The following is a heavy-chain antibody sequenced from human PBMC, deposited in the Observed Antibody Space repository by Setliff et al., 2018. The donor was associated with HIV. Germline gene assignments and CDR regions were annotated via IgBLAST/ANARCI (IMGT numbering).Heavy chain of an antibody. CDR3: ARVSSTCWYSIFRNYYYHMDV. J-gene: IGHJ6*03. CDR1: GGSFSGNY. Sequence: SETLSLTCAVYGGSFSGNYWSWIRQSPGKGLEWIGEINHSGRTKYSPSLTSRVSISVDTSKTQFSLKLSSVTAADTAVYYCARVSSTCWYSIFRNYYYHMDVWGKGTTVTVSS. V-gene: IGHV4-34*01. D-gene: IGHD6-13*01. CDR2: INHSGRT.